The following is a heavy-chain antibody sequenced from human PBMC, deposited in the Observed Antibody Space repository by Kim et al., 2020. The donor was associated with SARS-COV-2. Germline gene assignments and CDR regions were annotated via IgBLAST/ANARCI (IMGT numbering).Heavy chain of an antibody. CDR3: ARAPSTYYDFWSGYYTGHYYYYMDV. J-gene: IGHJ6*03. D-gene: IGHD3-3*01. CDR2: ISSSGSTI. CDR1: GFTFSDYY. V-gene: IGHV3-11*01. Sequence: GGSLRLSCAASGFTFSDYYMSWIRQAPGKGLEWVSYISSSGSTIYYADSVKGRFTNYRDNAKNSLYLQMNSLRAEDTAVYYCARAPSTYYDFWSGYYTGHYYYYMDVWGKGTTVTVSS.